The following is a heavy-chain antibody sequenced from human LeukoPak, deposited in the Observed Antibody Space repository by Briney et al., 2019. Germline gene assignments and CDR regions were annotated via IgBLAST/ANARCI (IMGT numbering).Heavy chain of an antibody. CDR1: GGSISSYY. Sequence: NSSETLSLTCTVSGGSISSYYWSWIRQPAGKGLEWIGRIYTSGNTNYNPSLKSRVTMSLDKSKDQFSLKLSSVTAADTAVYYCARDAFDSYGDYWGYFDYWGQGTLVTVSS. D-gene: IGHD4-17*01. CDR2: IYTSGNT. J-gene: IGHJ4*02. CDR3: ARDAFDSYGDYWGYFDY. V-gene: IGHV4-4*07.